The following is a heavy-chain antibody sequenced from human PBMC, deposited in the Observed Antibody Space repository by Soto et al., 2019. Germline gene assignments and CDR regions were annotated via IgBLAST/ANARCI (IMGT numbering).Heavy chain of an antibody. D-gene: IGHD2-2*01. V-gene: IGHV3-23*01. CDR2: ISASGGST. J-gene: IGHJ4*02. CDR3: ARGALMPDS. Sequence: EVQLLESGGGLEQPGGSLRLSCAASGFTFDSFAMTWVRQAPGKGLEWVSAISASGGSTFYADSVKGRFTISRDSSKNTLYLQMNSLRAADTALYYCARGALMPDSWGQGTLVTVSS. CDR1: GFTFDSFA.